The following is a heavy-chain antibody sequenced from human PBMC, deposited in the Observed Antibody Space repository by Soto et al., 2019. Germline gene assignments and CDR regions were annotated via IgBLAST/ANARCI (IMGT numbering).Heavy chain of an antibody. CDR3: ATSSGSAYGLDV. CDR2: IYHTGTT. D-gene: IGHD3-10*01. J-gene: IGHJ6*02. V-gene: IGHV4-4*02. CDR1: AGSISTTNW. Sequence: SETLSLTCAFSAGSISTTNWYVWVRQPPGMGLEWIGEIYHTGTTTYNPSLKSRVTMSVDTSKNQFSLRLSFVTAADTAVYYCATSSGSAYGLDVWGPGATVTVSS.